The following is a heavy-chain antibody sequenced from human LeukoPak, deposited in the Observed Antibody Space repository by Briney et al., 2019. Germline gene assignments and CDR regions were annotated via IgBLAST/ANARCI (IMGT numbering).Heavy chain of an antibody. V-gene: IGHV3-53*01. CDR1: GFTVSNSF. J-gene: IGHJ4*02. D-gene: IGHD3-10*01. CDR2: IYSGGSA. Sequence: PGGSLRLSCAASGFTVSNSFMSWVHQAPGKGLEWVSVIYSGGSAYYADSVKGRFTISRDNSKNTLYLQMNSLRAEDTAVYYCTRVDGSGSYYSHCWGQGTLVTVSS. CDR3: TRVDGSGSYYSHC.